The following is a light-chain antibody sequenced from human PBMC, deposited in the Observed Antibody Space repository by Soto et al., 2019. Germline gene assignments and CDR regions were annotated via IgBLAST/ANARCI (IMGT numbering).Light chain of an antibody. J-gene: IGLJ1*01. CDR3: SSFTGTTTLDV. CDR2: GVS. Sequence: QSVLTQPVSVSGSPGQSITISCTGTSXDVGAYKYVSWYQQHPGKVPKLIIYGVSNRPSGVSNRFSGSKSGNTAFLTISGLQPEDEADYYCSSFTGTTTLDVFGTGTKVTVL. V-gene: IGLV2-14*03. CDR1: SXDVGAYKY.